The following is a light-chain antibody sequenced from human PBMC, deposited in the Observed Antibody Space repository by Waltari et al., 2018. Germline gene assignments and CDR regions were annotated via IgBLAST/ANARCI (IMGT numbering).Light chain of an antibody. CDR1: QTVNSN. J-gene: IGKJ4*01. Sequence: EVVLTQSPATLSLSPGERATLSCRASQTVNSNLAWYQQKPGQTPRLLIYGSSNRATGIPDKFSGSVSGTDFTLTINSLEPEDFAVYYCQQYNNWPLTFGGGTKVDIK. CDR2: GSS. CDR3: QQYNNWPLT. V-gene: IGKV3-15*01.